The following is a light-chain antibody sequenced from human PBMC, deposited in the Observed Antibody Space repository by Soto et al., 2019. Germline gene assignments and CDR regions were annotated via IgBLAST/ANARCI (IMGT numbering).Light chain of an antibody. CDR2: DAS. J-gene: IGKJ3*01. CDR3: QQYNSYLLT. CDR1: QSISRS. V-gene: IGKV1-5*01. Sequence: DIQMTQSPSTLSASVGDRVTITYRASQSISRSLAWYQQKPGKAPNLLIYDASSLESGVPSRFSGSGFGTEFTLTISSLQPDDFATYYCQQYNSYLLTFGPGTTVDIK.